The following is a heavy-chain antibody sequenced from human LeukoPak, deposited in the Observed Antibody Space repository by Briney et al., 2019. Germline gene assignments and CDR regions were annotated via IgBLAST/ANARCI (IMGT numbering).Heavy chain of an antibody. CDR1: GGSISSGDYY. CDR2: IYYSGTT. V-gene: IGHV4-30-4*01. D-gene: IGHD3-10*01. J-gene: IGHJ4*02. CDR3: ARGPYGSGSYY. Sequence: SETLSLTCTVSGGSISSGDYYWSWIRQPPGKGLEWIGYIYYSGTTYYNPSLKSRVTISVDTSKNQFSLKLTSVTAADTAVYFCARGPYGSGSYYWGQGTLVAVSS.